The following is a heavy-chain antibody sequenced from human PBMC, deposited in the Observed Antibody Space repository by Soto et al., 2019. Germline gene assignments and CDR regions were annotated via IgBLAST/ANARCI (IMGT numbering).Heavy chain of an antibody. V-gene: IGHV3-49*03. J-gene: IGHJ4*02. D-gene: IGHD3-3*01. CDR3: TSLRITIFGVVTPYDY. CDR1: GFTFGDYA. Sequence: GGSLRLSCTASGFTFGDYAMSWFRQAPGKGLEWVGFIRSKAYGGTTEYAASVKGRFTISRDDSKSIAYLQMNSLKTEDTAVYYCTSLRITIFGVVTPYDYWGQGTLVTVSS. CDR2: IRSKAYGGTT.